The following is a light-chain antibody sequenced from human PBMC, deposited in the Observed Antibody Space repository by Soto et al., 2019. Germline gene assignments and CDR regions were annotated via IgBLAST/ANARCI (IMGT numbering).Light chain of an antibody. CDR1: QSVSRSY. V-gene: IGKV3-20*01. J-gene: IGKJ2*01. CDR3: QQYSSTPHT. CDR2: GTA. Sequence: EIVLTQSPGTLSLSPGQRATLSCRASQSVSRSYLAWYQHKRGQAPRLLMFGTASRATGIPDRFSGTGSGTDFTLIINRLEPEDFAVYYWQQYSSTPHTFGQGTKLEIK.